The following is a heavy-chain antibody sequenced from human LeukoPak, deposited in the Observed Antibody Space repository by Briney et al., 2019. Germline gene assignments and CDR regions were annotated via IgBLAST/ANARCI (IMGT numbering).Heavy chain of an antibody. CDR3: AKEGRAAISD. CDR2: ISYDGSNK. CDR1: GFTFSRYG. V-gene: IGHV3-30*18. Sequence: GGSLRLSCAASGFTFSRYGMHWVRQAPGKGLEWVAVISYDGSNKYYADSVKGRFTISRDNSKNTLYLQMNSLRAEDTAVYYCAKEGRAAISDWGQGTLVTVSS. D-gene: IGHD2-2*02. J-gene: IGHJ4*02.